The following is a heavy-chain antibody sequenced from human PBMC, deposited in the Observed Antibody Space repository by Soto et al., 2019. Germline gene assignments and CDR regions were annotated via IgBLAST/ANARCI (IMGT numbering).Heavy chain of an antibody. D-gene: IGHD2-15*01. CDR1: GFTVSSHA. V-gene: IGHV3-23*04. CDR2: VTADGGT. Sequence: EVQVVESVGGLVQPGGSLRLSCEGSGFTVSSHAMTWISQAPGKGPEWVSTVTADGGTYYADSVKGRFAMSRDTSENTLYLQMNSLGAEDTAAYYCAPHVSCSGGSCQYDAFAIRGQGTMVTVSS. CDR3: APHVSCSGGSCQYDAFAI. J-gene: IGHJ3*02.